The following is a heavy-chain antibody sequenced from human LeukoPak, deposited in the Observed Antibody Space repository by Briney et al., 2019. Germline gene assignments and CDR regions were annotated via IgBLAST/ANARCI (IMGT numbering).Heavy chain of an antibody. CDR2: ISGSGGST. CDR1: GFTFSSYA. J-gene: IGHJ6*03. CDR3: TTDGGCSGGSCYCFYMDV. D-gene: IGHD2-15*01. V-gene: IGHV3-23*01. Sequence: GGSLRLSCAASGFTFSSYAMSWVRQAPGKGLEWVSAISGSGGSTYYADSVKGRFTISRDNSKNTLYLQMNSLKAEDTAGHYCTTDGGCSGGSCYCFYMDVWGKGTTVTVSS.